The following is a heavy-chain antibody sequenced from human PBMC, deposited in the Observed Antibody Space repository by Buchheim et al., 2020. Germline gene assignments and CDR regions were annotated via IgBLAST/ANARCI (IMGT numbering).Heavy chain of an antibody. CDR3: ARDLRSVTTVAGLNGY. V-gene: IGHV3-7*01. D-gene: IGHD1-14*01. CDR2: IKQDGSEK. Sequence: EVQLVESGGGLVQPGGSLRLSCAASGFTFSSYWMSWVRQAPGKGLEWVANIKQDGSEKYYVDSVKGRFTISRDNAKNSLYLQMNSLRAEDTAVYYCARDLRSVTTVAGLNGYWGQGTL. CDR1: GFTFSSYW. J-gene: IGHJ4*02.